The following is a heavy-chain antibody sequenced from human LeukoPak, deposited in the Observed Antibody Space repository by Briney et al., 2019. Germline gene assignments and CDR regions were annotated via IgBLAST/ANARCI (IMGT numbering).Heavy chain of an antibody. D-gene: IGHD5-24*01. CDR3: ARDPQRDGYNWAPTSHY. CDR2: ISSSGSTI. V-gene: IGHV3-48*03. Sequence: GGSLRLSCAASRFTFSSYEMNWVRQAPGKGLEWVSYISSSGSTIYYADSVKGRFTISRDNAKNSLYLQMNSLRAEDTAVYYCARDPQRDGYNWAPTSHYWGQGTLVTVSS. CDR1: RFTFSSYE. J-gene: IGHJ4*02.